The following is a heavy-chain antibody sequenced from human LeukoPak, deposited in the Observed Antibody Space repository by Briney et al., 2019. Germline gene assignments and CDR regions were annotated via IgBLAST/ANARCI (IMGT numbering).Heavy chain of an antibody. Sequence: ASVEVSCKASGYTFTGYYMHWVRQAPGQGLEWMGWINPNSGGTNYAQKFQGRVTMTRDTSISTAYMELSRLRSDDTAVYYCARGEIVVVHHDAFDIWGQGTMVTVSS. CDR1: GYTFTGYY. CDR2: INPNSGGT. V-gene: IGHV1-2*02. CDR3: ARGEIVVVHHDAFDI. D-gene: IGHD3-22*01. J-gene: IGHJ3*02.